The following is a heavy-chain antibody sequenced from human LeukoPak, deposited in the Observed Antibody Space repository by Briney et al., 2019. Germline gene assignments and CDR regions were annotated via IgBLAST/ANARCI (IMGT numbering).Heavy chain of an antibody. D-gene: IGHD3-22*01. V-gene: IGHV1-24*01. CDR2: FDPEDGET. J-gene: IGHJ3*02. CDR1: GYTLTELS. CDR3: ATGYYYDSSGYSPEAFDI. Sequence: ASVKVSCKVSGYTLTELSMHWVRQAPGKGLEWMGGFDPEDGETIYAQKFQGRVTMTEDTSTDTAYMELSSLRSEDTAVYYCATGYYYDSSGYSPEAFDIWGQGTMVTVSS.